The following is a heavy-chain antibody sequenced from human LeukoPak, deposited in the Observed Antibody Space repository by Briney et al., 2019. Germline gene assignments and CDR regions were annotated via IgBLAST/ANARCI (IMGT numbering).Heavy chain of an antibody. D-gene: IGHD2-21*01. CDR2: IKEDGSEK. V-gene: IGHV3-7*04. Sequence: PGGSLRLSCAASGFTFSSHWMSWVRQVSGKGLEWVANIKEDGSEKYHVGSAEGRFTISRDNAKNSLYLQMNSLRAEDTAVYYCARAPSFVSVDIWGQGTIVTVSS. J-gene: IGHJ3*02. CDR3: ARAPSFVSVDI. CDR1: GFTFSSHW.